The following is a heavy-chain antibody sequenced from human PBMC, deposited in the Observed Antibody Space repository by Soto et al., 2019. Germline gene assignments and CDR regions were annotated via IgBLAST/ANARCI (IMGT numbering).Heavy chain of an antibody. CDR2: IYYSGST. J-gene: IGHJ6*02. D-gene: IGHD3-16*02. CDR3: AKHGVFVFLRGYYYYCMDV. CDR1: GGSISSYY. Sequence: SETLSLTCTVSGGSISSYYWSWIRQPPGKGLEWIGYIYYSGSTNYNPSLKSRVTISVDTSKNQFSLKLSSVTAADTAVYYCAKHGVFVFLRGYYYYCMDVWGQGTTVTVSS. V-gene: IGHV4-59*08.